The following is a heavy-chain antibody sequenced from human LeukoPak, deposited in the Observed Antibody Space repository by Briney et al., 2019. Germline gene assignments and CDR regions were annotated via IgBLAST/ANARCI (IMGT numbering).Heavy chain of an antibody. CDR3: ASKITMVRGVIITPDY. J-gene: IGHJ4*02. V-gene: IGHV3-21*01. CDR2: ISSSSSYI. CDR1: GFNFRTYG. D-gene: IGHD3-10*01. Sequence: GGSLRLSCAASGFNFRTYGMHWVRQTPGKGLEWVSSISSSSSYIYYADSVKGRFTISRDNAKNSLYLQMNSLRAEDTAVYYCASKITMVRGVIITPDYWGQGTLVTVSS.